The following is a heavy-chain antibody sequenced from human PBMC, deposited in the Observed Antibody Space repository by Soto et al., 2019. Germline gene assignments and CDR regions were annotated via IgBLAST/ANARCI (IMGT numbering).Heavy chain of an antibody. J-gene: IGHJ6*02. V-gene: IGHV4-61*01. CDR1: GGSVSSGSYY. CDR3: ARDTSSGDDYYGMDV. CDR2: IYYSGST. Sequence: QVQLQESGPGLVKPSETLSLTCTVSGGSVSSGSYYWSWIRQPPGKGLEWIGYIYYSGSTNYNPSLKSRVTISVDTSKNQISLKLSSVTAADTAVYYCARDTSSGDDYYGMDVWGQGTTVTVSS. D-gene: IGHD3-22*01.